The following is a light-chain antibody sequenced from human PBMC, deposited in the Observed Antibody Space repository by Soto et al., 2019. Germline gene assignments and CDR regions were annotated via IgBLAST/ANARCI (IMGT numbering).Light chain of an antibody. CDR3: QKYNSAPHT. V-gene: IGKV1-27*01. Sequence: DIQMTQSPSSLSASVGDRVTITCRASQGISNDLAWYQQKPGKVPKLLIYAASTLQPGGPSRFSGSGSGTDFTLTISSLQPEDVATYYCQKYNSAPHTFGHGTRLEIK. J-gene: IGKJ5*01. CDR2: AAS. CDR1: QGISND.